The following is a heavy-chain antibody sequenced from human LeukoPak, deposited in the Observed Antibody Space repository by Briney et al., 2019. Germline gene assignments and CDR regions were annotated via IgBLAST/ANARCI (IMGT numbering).Heavy chain of an antibody. J-gene: IGHJ4*02. D-gene: IGHD2-21*02. CDR3: ARDLTVRDFDS. V-gene: IGHV1-2*02. CDR1: GYTFTGSY. CDR2: INPNSGGT. Sequence: GASVKVSCKASGYTFTGSYMHWVRQAPGQGREWMGWINPNSGGTNYAPKFQGRVTMTRDTYISTAYMELSSLRSDDTAVYYCARDLTVRDFDSWGQGTLVTVSS.